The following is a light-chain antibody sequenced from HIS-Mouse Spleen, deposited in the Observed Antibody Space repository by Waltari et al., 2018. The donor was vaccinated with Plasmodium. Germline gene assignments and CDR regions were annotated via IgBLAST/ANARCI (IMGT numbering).Light chain of an antibody. J-gene: IGKJ2*01. CDR2: LGS. V-gene: IGKV2-28*01. Sequence: DIVMTQSPLSLPVTPGEPASISCRSSQSLLHSNGSNYLDWYLQKQGQSPQLLIYLGSNRASGVPDRFSGSGSGTDFTLKISRVEAEDVGVYYCMQALQTPYTFGQGTKLEIK. CDR1: QSLLHSNGSNY. CDR3: MQALQTPYT.